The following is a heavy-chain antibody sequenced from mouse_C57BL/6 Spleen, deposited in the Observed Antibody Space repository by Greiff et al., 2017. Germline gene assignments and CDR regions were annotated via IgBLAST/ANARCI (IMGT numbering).Heavy chain of an antibody. CDR1: GFTFSDYG. D-gene: IGHD1-1*01. Sequence: EVKLMESGGGLVKPGGSLKLSCAASGFTFSDYGMHWVRQAPEKGLEWVAYISSGSSTIYYADTVKGRFTISRDNAKNTLFLPMTSLRSEDTAMYYGARGYYGSSYAYFEVWGTGTTGTVSS. J-gene: IGHJ1*03. V-gene: IGHV5-17*01. CDR3: ARGYYGSSYAYFEV. CDR2: ISSGSSTI.